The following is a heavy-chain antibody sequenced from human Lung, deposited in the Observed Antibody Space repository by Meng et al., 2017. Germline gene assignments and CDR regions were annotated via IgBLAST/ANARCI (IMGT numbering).Heavy chain of an antibody. V-gene: IGHV4-34*01. CDR3: ARGPTKMAHDFDY. D-gene: IGHD5-24*01. CDR1: GGSFSDYY. CDR2: INHSGST. J-gene: IGHJ4*02. Sequence: QVKLEQSGAVMLTPSETLSLTCVVLGGSFSDYYWSWIRQSPGKGLEWIGHINHSGSTNYNPSLGSRATISVDTSQNNLSLKLSSVTAADSAVYYCARGPTKMAHDFDYWGQGTLVTVSS.